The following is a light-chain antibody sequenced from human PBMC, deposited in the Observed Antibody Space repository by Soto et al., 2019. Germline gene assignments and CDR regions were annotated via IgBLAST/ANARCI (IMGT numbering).Light chain of an antibody. J-gene: IGKJ1*01. Sequence: DIQMTQSPSSLSAAVGDRVTITCRASQTTTTSLNWYQQQSGNAPKLLIYATDTLQSGVPSRFSGSASGTDYTLTISSPQPEDFATYYCQQSYNTPQTFGQGTKVDIK. CDR2: ATD. CDR3: QQSYNTPQT. CDR1: QTTTTS. V-gene: IGKV1-39*01.